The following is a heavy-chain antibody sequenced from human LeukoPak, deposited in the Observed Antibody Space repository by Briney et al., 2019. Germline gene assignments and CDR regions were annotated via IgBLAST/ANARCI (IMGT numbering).Heavy chain of an antibody. CDR2: IYPGDSDT. V-gene: IGHV5-51*07. Sequence: GESLKISLQGSGYRFTSYWLGWVHPVPGKGLGWMGIIYPGDSDTRYSPSFQGQVTISADKSISTAYLQWSSLKASDTAMYYCAALGHTQDLDYWGQGTLVTVSS. CDR3: AALGHTQDLDY. J-gene: IGHJ4*02. CDR1: GYRFTSYW. D-gene: IGHD7-27*01.